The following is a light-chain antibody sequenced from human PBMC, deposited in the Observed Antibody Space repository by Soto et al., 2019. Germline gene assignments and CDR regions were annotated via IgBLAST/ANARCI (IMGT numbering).Light chain of an antibody. Sequence: DIHLTQSPSSLSASVGDRDTITCRASQAITNNLAWYQQKPGNPPRLLIYEESTLHSGVPSRFSGRKVGTQFILTIDSLQPEDFATYYCQQVKSYPRTFGGGTK. J-gene: IGKJ4*01. CDR3: QQVKSYPRT. CDR2: EES. CDR1: QAITNN. V-gene: IGKV1-9*01.